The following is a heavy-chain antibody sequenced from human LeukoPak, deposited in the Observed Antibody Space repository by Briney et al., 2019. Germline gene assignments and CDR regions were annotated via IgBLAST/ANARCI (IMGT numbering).Heavy chain of an antibody. CDR3: ASRYDSSGYSPQ. J-gene: IGHJ4*02. D-gene: IGHD3-22*01. CDR1: GYTFTGYY. CDR2: INPNSGGT. V-gene: IGHV1-2*02. Sequence: ASVKVSCKASGYTFTGYYMHWVRQAPGQGLEWMGWINPNSGGTNYAQKFRGRVTMTRDTSISTAYMELSRLRSDDTAVYYCASRYDSSGYSPQWGQGTLVTVSS.